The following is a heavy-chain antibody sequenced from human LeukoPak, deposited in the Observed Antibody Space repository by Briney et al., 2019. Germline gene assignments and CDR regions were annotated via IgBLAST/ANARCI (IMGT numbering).Heavy chain of an antibody. D-gene: IGHD6-19*01. Sequence: SETLSLTCAVYGGSFSGYYWSWIRQPPGKGLEWIGEINHSGSTNYNPSLKSRVTISVGTSKNQFSLKLSSVTAADTAVYYCARVYSSGWFGAYYFDYWGQGTLVTVSS. CDR3: ARVYSSGWFGAYYFDY. CDR2: INHSGST. V-gene: IGHV4-34*01. CDR1: GGSFSGYY. J-gene: IGHJ4*02.